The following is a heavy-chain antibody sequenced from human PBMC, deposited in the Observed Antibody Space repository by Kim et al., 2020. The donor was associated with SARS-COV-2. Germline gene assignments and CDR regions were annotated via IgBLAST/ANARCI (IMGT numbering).Heavy chain of an antibody. J-gene: IGHJ4*02. Sequence: GGSLRLSCAASGFTFSSSAMSWVRQAPGKGLEWVSEISGTGGIAYYVDSVKGRFTISRDNSKDTLYLQMDNLRVEDTAIYYCAKGRNRDNHYLDYWGQGT. CDR3: AKGRNRDNHYLDY. D-gene: IGHD1-1*01. CDR2: ISGTGGIA. CDR1: GFTFSSSA. V-gene: IGHV3-23*01.